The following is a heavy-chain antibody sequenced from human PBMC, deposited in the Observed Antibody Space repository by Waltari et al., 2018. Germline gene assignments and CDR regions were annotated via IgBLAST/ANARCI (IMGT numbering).Heavy chain of an antibody. J-gene: IGHJ3*02. CDR1: GYTFTDYY. CDR3: ATALGDSISASRPFEI. CDR2: IDPEEGQT. D-gene: IGHD3-3*02. Sequence: EVQLLQSGAELKKPGTAVKISCQLSGYTFTDYYIHWVQQAPGKGLQWMGLIDPEEGQTIYAEAFQGRVTITADTSIDTVYMELSSLTSDDSAVFYCATALGDSISASRPFEIWGQGTVITVSS. V-gene: IGHV1-69-2*01.